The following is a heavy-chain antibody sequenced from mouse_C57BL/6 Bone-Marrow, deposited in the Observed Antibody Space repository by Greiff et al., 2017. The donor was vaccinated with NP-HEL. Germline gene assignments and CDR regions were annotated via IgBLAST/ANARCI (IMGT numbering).Heavy chain of an antibody. CDR3: AREGIYYDYLWFAY. V-gene: IGHV1-76*01. J-gene: IGHJ3*01. CDR2: IYPGSGNT. Sequence: QVQLKESGAELVRPGASVKLSCKASGYTFTDYYINWVKQRPGQGLEWIARIYPGSGNTYYNEKFKGKATLTAEKSSSTAYMQLSSLTSEDSAVYFCAREGIYYDYLWFAYWGQGTLVTVSA. CDR1: GYTFTDYY. D-gene: IGHD2-4*01.